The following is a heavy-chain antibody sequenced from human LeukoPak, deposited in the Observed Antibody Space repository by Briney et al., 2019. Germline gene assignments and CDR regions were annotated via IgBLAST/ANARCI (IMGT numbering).Heavy chain of an antibody. CDR2: ICYSGTA. Sequence: SETLSLTCSLSGGSICSGSYCWGWIRQPPGNGLEWIGTICYSGTAYYNPSLKSRVTISLDTSKNQFSLKLSSVTAADTAVYSCARQWGYTSGYNYNFYYMDVWGKGTPVTVSS. J-gene: IGHJ6*03. V-gene: IGHV4-39*01. CDR3: ARQWGYTSGYNYNFYYMDV. D-gene: IGHD5-18*01. CDR1: GGSICSGSYC.